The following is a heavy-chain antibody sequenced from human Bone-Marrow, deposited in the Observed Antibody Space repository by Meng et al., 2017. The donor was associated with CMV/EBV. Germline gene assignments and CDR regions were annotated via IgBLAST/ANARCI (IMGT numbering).Heavy chain of an antibody. CDR1: GYTFTGYY. V-gene: IGHV1-18*04. J-gene: IGHJ4*02. CDR2: ISAYNGNT. D-gene: IGHD3-10*01. CDR3: ARLSPDSAPYYYGSGSYSSFDY. Sequence: ASVKVSCKASGYTFTGYYMHWVRQAPGQGLEWMGWISAYNGNTNYAQKLQGRVTMTTDTSTSTAYMELRSLRSDDTAVYYCARLSPDSAPYYYGSGSYSSFDYWGQGTLVTVSS.